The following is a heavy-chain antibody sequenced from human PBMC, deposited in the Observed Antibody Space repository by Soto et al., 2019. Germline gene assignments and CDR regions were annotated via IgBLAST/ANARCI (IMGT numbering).Heavy chain of an antibody. V-gene: IGHV3-7*01. Sequence: EVQLVESGGGLVQPGGSLRLSCAASGFTFSSYWMSWVRQAPGTGLEWVANIKQDGSETYYVDSVKGRVTISRDNATNSLSLQMISLSAEDTGVEYGARGYLSGGQGTLVAVSA. J-gene: IGHJ4*02. CDR3: ARGYLS. D-gene: IGHD3-16*02. CDR1: GFTFSSYW. CDR2: IKQDGSET.